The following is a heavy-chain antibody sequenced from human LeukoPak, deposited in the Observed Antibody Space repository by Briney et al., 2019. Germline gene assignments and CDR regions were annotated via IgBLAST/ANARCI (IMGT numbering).Heavy chain of an antibody. J-gene: IGHJ4*02. D-gene: IGHD2-15*01. V-gene: IGHV5-51*01. CDR1: GGIFTNYW. Sequence: PGEALEISFQGAGGIFTNYWIAWGRPVPGKGREGGGIIYPGESDTRYSPSFEGQGTISVDKYTSIASLQGTSLEASATALYSCTRRGHSKKDVCYGFDYWGPGTLVTVSS. CDR3: TRRGHSKKDVCYGFDY. CDR2: IYPGESDT.